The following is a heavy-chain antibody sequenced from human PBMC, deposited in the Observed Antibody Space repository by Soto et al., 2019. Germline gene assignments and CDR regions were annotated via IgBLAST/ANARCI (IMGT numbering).Heavy chain of an antibody. CDR2: IYYSGST. Sequence: QMQLQESGPGLVKPSETLSLTCTVSGGSVSSGSYYWSWIRQPPGKGLEWIGYIYYSGSTNYNPSLKSRVTISVDTSKNQFSMKLSSVTAADTAVYYCARDGRYSYGYFDYWGQGTLVTVSS. CDR3: ARDGRYSYGYFDY. CDR1: GGSVSSGSYY. V-gene: IGHV4-61*01. D-gene: IGHD5-18*01. J-gene: IGHJ4*02.